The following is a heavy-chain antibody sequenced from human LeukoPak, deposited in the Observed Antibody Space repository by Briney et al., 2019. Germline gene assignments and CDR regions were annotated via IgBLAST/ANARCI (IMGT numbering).Heavy chain of an antibody. CDR1: GFTFSSYW. CDR3: ARVGDYGDYGLDY. Sequence: GGSLRLSCAASGFTFSSYWMSWVRQAPGKGLEWVANIKQDGSEKYYVDSVKGRFTISRDNSKNTLYLQMNSLRAEDTAVYYCARVGDYGDYGLDYWGQGTLVTVSS. V-gene: IGHV3-7*01. J-gene: IGHJ4*02. CDR2: IKQDGSEK. D-gene: IGHD4-17*01.